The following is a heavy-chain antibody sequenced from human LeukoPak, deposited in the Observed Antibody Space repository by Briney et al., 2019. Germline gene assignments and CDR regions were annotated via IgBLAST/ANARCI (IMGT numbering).Heavy chain of an antibody. J-gene: IGHJ4*02. CDR3: ARMLASWGSDY. Sequence: PGGSLRLSCAASGFTFSSYSMNWVRQAPGKGLEWVSSISSSSSYIYYADSVKGRFTISRDNAKNSLYLQTNSLRAEDTAVYYCARMLASWGSDYWGQGTLVTVSS. V-gene: IGHV3-21*01. CDR2: ISSSSSYI. CDR1: GFTFSSYS. D-gene: IGHD7-27*01.